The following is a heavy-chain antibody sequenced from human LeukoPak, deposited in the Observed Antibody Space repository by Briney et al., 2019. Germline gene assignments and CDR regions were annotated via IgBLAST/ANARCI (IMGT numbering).Heavy chain of an antibody. J-gene: IGHJ4*02. CDR1: GYSFTSYW. CDR2: IYPGDSDT. CDR3: ARRAGQYYFDY. Sequence: GGSLKISCKGFGYSFTSYWIGWVRQMPGKGLEWMGIIYPGDSDTRDSPSFQGQVTISADKSISTAYLQWSSLKASDTAMYYCARRAGQYYFDYWGQGTLVTVSS. V-gene: IGHV5-51*01. D-gene: IGHD5-24*01.